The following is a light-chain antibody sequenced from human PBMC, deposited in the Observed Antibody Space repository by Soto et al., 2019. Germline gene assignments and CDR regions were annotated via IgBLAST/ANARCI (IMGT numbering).Light chain of an antibody. J-gene: IGLJ1*01. CDR3: SSFTNTITRYA. CDR2: EVS. Sequence: QSALTQPASVSGSPGQSITISCTGTSSDVGGYNYVSWFQHHPGKAPKLIIYEVSYRPSGVSNRFSGSKSGDTASLTISGLQAEDEADYYCSSFTNTITRYAFGTGTKPPS. CDR1: SSDVGGYNY. V-gene: IGLV2-14*01.